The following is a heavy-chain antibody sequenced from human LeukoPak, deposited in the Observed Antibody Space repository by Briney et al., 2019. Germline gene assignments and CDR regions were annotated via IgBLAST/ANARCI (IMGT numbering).Heavy chain of an antibody. CDR3: AREGGYCSGGSCYRPFDY. D-gene: IGHD2-15*01. J-gene: IGHJ4*02. V-gene: IGHV3-20*04. CDR1: GSTFDDYG. Sequence: PGGSLRLSCAASGSTFDDYGMSWVRQAPGKGLEWVSGINWNGGSTGYADSVKGRFTISRDNAKNSLYLQMNSLRAEDTALYYCAREGGYCSGGSCYRPFDYWGQGTLVTVSS. CDR2: INWNGGST.